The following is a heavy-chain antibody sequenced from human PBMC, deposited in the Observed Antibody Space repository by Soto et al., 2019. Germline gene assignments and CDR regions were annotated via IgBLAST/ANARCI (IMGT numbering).Heavy chain of an antibody. V-gene: IGHV1-3*01. CDR2: INPVNGNT. CDR1: GYTFTTYT. J-gene: IGHJ5*02. D-gene: IGHD6-13*01. CDR3: ARGIATGQLDP. Sequence: QVQLVQSWAEVRKPGASVMLSCKASGYTFTTYTMNWVRQAPGQRLEWMGWINPVNGNTKSSQKFQDRVIITRDTSASTAYMELRSLRSEDTAVYYCARGIATGQLDPWAQGTLVIVSS.